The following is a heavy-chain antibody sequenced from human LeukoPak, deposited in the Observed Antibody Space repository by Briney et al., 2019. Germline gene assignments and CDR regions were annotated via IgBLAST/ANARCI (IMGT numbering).Heavy chain of an antibody. CDR1: GVTFSSYA. CDR2: ISGDGHDT. V-gene: IGHV3-43*02. D-gene: IGHD4-17*01. J-gene: IGHJ4*02. Sequence: GGSLRLSCTASGVTASGVTFSSYAMSWVRQPPGKGLEWVSLISGDGHDTYFRASVKGRFTISRDNSRKSLYLQLNSLRTEDTAFYYCTKETDYGDDVSYFDYWGQGTLVTVSS. CDR3: TKETDYGDDVSYFDY.